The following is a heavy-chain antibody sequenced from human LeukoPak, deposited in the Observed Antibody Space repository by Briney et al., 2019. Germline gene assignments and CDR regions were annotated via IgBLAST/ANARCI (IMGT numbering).Heavy chain of an antibody. CDR2: ISSSSSYI. V-gene: IGHV3-21*04. D-gene: IGHD4-17*01. CDR1: GFTFSSYS. CDR3: ARGGDYGDYGDYFDY. Sequence: GGSLRLSCAASGFTFSSYSMNWVRQAPGKGLEWVSSISSSSSYIYYADSVKGRFTISRDNSKNTLYLQMNSLRAEDTAVYYCARGGDYGDYGDYFDYWGQGTLVTVSS. J-gene: IGHJ4*02.